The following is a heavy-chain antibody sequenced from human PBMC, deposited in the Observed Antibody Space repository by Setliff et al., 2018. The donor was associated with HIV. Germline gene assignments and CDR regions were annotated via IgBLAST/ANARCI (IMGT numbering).Heavy chain of an antibody. CDR1: GGSINNDIYF. V-gene: IGHV4-39*02. CDR3: ARDQRYCTNALCPEALDV. CDR2: IYYSGST. J-gene: IGHJ6*04. D-gene: IGHD2-8*01. Sequence: LSLTCTVSGGSINNDIYFWTWIRQRPGKGLEWIGYIYYSGSTYYNPSLKSRATISVDTSKNQFSLKLSSVTAADTAVYYCARDQRYCTNALCPEALDVWGKGTTVTVSS.